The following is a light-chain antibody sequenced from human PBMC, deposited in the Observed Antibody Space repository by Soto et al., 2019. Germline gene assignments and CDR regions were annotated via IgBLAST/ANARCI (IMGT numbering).Light chain of an antibody. V-gene: IGKV3-20*01. Sequence: EIVWTQSPGTLSLSPGERATLSCRASQSVSSNYLAWYQQKPGQAPRPLIYVASSRATGIPASFSGSGAGTDFTLTINRLESEDFAVYYCQPYGSSPWTSGKGTKV. CDR3: QPYGSSPWT. J-gene: IGKJ1*01. CDR1: QSVSSNY. CDR2: VAS.